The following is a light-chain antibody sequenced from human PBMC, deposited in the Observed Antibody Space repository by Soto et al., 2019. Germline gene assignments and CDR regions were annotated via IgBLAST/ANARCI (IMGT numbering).Light chain of an antibody. Sequence: DIEMTQSPSTLSASVGDRVIITCRASPIIVNWLAWYQQKAGKAPKLIISDAYKLESGVPRRFSGVGSGTEFTLTISSLQPDDSATYFCQQYNLDPYTFGQGTKLEIK. V-gene: IGKV1-5*01. CDR2: DAY. CDR1: PIIVNW. CDR3: QQYNLDPYT. J-gene: IGKJ2*01.